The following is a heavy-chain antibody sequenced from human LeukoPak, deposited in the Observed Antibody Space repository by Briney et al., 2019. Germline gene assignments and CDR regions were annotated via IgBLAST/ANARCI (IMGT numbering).Heavy chain of an antibody. V-gene: IGHV1-18*01. CDR2: ISAYNGNT. J-gene: IGHJ3*02. Sequence: GASVKVSCKASGYTFTSYGISWVRQAPGQGLEWMGWISAYNGNTNYAQKLQGRVTMTTDTSSSTAYMELRSLGSDDTAVYYCAIAGPYSNYGGAFDIWGQGTMVTVSS. CDR1: GYTFTSYG. D-gene: IGHD4-11*01. CDR3: AIAGPYSNYGGAFDI.